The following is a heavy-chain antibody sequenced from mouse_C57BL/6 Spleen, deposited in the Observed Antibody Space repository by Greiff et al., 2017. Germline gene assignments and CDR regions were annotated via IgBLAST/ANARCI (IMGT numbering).Heavy chain of an antibody. D-gene: IGHD1-1*01. CDR2: IYPGDGDT. CDR1: GYAFSSYW. V-gene: IGHV1-80*01. J-gene: IGHJ4*01. Sequence: VQLQESGAELVKPGASVKISCKASGYAFSSYWMNWVKQRPGKGLEWIGQIYPGDGDTNYNGKFKGKATLTADKSSSTAYMQLSSLTSEDSAVYFCARGFYYGSSHYAMDYWGQGTSVTVSS. CDR3: ARGFYYGSSHYAMDY.